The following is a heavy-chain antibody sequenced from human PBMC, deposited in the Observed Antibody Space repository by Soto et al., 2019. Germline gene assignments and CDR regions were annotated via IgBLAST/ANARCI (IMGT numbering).Heavy chain of an antibody. Sequence: QVQLVESGGGVVQPGRSLRLSCAASGFTFSSYAMHWVRQAPGKGLEWVAVISYDGSNKYYADSVKGRFTISRDNSKNTLYLQMNSLRAEDTAVYYCARDNENDFWSGYPEGYYYGMDVWGQGTTVTVSS. D-gene: IGHD3-3*01. CDR1: GFTFSSYA. V-gene: IGHV3-30-3*01. CDR2: ISYDGSNK. J-gene: IGHJ6*02. CDR3: ARDNENDFWSGYPEGYYYGMDV.